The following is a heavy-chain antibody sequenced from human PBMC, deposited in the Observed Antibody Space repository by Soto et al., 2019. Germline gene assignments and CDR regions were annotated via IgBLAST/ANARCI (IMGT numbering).Heavy chain of an antibody. CDR2: ISGDASST. CDR1: GFTFSDNW. CDR3: TRGGTRTTYWGLFDS. J-gene: IGHJ4*02. V-gene: IGHV3-74*01. D-gene: IGHD7-27*01. Sequence: EVKVVEYGGGLVQPGGSLRLSCAASGFTFSDNWMHWVRQPPGKGPVWVSRISGDASSTSYADSMKGRFTISRDSAKNTVYLQMDSLRVEDTAVYYCTRGGTRTTYWGLFDSWGQGTLVTVSS.